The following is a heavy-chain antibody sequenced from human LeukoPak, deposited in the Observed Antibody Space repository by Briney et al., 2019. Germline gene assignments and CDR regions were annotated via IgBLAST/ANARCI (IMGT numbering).Heavy chain of an antibody. CDR3: ARGPYGTGSHFDF. Sequence: ASVKVSCKASGSTFSSYDINWVRQAPGQGLEWMGWMNPSSGDTGYTQRFQGRVAMTRDTSITTAYMELSSLRSEDTAVYYCARGPYGTGSHFDFWGQGTLVTVSS. D-gene: IGHD3-10*01. V-gene: IGHV1-8*02. CDR2: MNPSSGDT. J-gene: IGHJ4*02. CDR1: GSTFSSYD.